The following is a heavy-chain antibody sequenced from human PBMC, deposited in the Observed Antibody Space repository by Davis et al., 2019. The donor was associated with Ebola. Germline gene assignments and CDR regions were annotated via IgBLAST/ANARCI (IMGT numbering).Heavy chain of an antibody. D-gene: IGHD2-15*01. V-gene: IGHV3-23*01. CDR2: FSASEGHT. Sequence: GESLKISCAASGFTFSNYDMSWVRHVPGKGLEWVSTFSASEGHTHYSDSVRGRFTISRDNSKNTLYLQMNSLRAEDTATYYCARYCHYTDCSYFDCWGQGTMVAVPS. CDR1: GFTFSNYD. J-gene: IGHJ4*02. CDR3: ARYCHYTDCSYFDC.